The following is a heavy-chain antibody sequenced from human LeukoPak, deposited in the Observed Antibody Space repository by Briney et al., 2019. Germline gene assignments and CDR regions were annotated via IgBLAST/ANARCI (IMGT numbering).Heavy chain of an antibody. Sequence: ASVKVSCKASVGTFSSYAISWVRQAPGDGLEWIGGVIPIFGTANYAQKFQGRVTITADESTSTAYMELSSLRSEDTAVYYCARAESGGYDPFYYYGMDVWGQGTTVTVSS. CDR1: VGTFSSYA. CDR3: ARAESGGYDPFYYYGMDV. CDR2: VIPIFGTA. D-gene: IGHD5-12*01. V-gene: IGHV1-69*13. J-gene: IGHJ6*02.